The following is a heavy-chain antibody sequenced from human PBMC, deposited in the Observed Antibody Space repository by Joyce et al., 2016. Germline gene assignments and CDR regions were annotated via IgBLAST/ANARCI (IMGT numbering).Heavy chain of an antibody. Sequence: EEQLVESGGGLVQPGGSLRLSCLASGLTFSDSSFNWVRQAPGKGLELVSYIGLSTDVSFYGDSVRGRFVVSRDNAKNSVYLQMNSLRAEDTAVYYCAKEGGGNDNWFDPWGQGTLVTVSS. D-gene: IGHD4-23*01. CDR1: GLTFSDSS. CDR3: AKEGGGNDNWFDP. CDR2: IGLSTDVS. V-gene: IGHV3-48*01. J-gene: IGHJ5*02.